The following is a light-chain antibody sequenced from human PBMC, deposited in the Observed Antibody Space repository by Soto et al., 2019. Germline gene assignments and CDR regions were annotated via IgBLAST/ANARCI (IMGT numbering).Light chain of an antibody. Sequence: QPVLTQPPSASGTPGQRVNISSSGSSSNLGSTSVNWYQHLPGTAPKLLIHSNNQRPSGVPDRFSGSKSGTSASLAISGLQSDDEADYYCTAWDGSLSGRVFGGGTKLTVL. CDR2: SNN. CDR3: TAWDGSLSGRV. CDR1: SSNLGSTS. V-gene: IGLV1-44*01. J-gene: IGLJ3*02.